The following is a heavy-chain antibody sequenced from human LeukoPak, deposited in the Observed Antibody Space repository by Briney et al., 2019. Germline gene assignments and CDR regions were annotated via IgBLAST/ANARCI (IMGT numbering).Heavy chain of an antibody. J-gene: IGHJ6*03. CDR2: IRYDGSNK. CDR1: GFTFSSYG. Sequence: GGSLRLSCAASGFTFSSYGMHWVRQAPGKGLEWVAFIRYDGSNKYYADSVKGRFTISRDNSKNTLYLQMNSLRAEDTAVYYCARDGLREPVYYYYMDVWGKGTTVTVSS. V-gene: IGHV3-30*02. CDR3: ARDGLREPVYYYYMDV. D-gene: IGHD1-26*01.